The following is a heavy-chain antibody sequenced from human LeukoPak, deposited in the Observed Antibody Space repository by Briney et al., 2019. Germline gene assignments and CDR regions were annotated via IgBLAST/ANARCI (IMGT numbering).Heavy chain of an antibody. J-gene: IGHJ5*02. V-gene: IGHV4-31*03. CDR3: ARVYAGSYPTSTNWFDP. Sequence: SETLSLTCTVSGXSISSGGYYWSWIRQHPGKGLEWIGYIYYSGSTYYNPSLKSRVTISVDTSKNQFSLKLSSVTAADTAVYYCARVYAGSYPTSTNWFDPWGQGTLVTVSS. D-gene: IGHD3-10*01. CDR2: IYYSGST. CDR1: GXSISSGGYY.